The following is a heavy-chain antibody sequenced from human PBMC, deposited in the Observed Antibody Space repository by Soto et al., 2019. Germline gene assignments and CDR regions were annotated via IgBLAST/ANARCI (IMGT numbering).Heavy chain of an antibody. J-gene: IGHJ4*02. Sequence: SETLSLTCTVSGDSISSYYWSWIRQPPGKGLEWIGEIKHSGSPNYNPSLKSRVNISVDTSKNQFSLKLSSVTAADTAVYYCASQREQQRNFDYWGQGTLVTVSS. CDR3: ASQREQQRNFDY. CDR1: GDSISSYY. D-gene: IGHD6-13*01. V-gene: IGHV4-34*01. CDR2: IKHSGSP.